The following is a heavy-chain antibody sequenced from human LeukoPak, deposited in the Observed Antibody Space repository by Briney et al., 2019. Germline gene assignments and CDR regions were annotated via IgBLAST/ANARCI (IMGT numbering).Heavy chain of an antibody. V-gene: IGHV1-18*01. J-gene: IGHJ5*02. D-gene: IGHD3-16*01. CDR2: MRTYNGNT. CDR3: ARERGRGFGR. Sequence: ASVKVSCKASGYNFTTYGLNWVRQAPGQGLEWMGWMRTYNGNTHSPQKFQDRVTVTTDTSTSTAYMELRSLRSDDTAVYYCARERGRGFGRWGQGTLVTVSS. CDR1: GYNFTTYG.